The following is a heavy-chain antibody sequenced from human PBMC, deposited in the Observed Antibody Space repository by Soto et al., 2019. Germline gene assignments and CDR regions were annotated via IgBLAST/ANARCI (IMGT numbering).Heavy chain of an antibody. V-gene: IGHV3-74*01. D-gene: IGHD1-20*01. CDR3: ARESEDRYFDS. CDR1: GFTFSTYW. CDR2: ISFDGTT. Sequence: GGALRLSCAASGFTFSTYWMHWVRQAPGKGLVWVSRISFDGTTYYTDSVKGRFTISRDNSKNALYLQMNSLTAEDTAVYYCARESEDRYFDSWGQGTQVTVSS. J-gene: IGHJ4*02.